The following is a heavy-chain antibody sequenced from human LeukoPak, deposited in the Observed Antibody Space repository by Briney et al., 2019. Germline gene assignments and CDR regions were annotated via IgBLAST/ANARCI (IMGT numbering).Heavy chain of an antibody. CDR3: AKGPLYSGDYFDY. CDR1: GFTFSSYG. V-gene: IGHV3-30*02. Sequence: PGGSLRLSCAASGFTFSSYGMHWVRQAPGKGLEWVAFIRYDGSNKYYADSVKGRFTISRDNSKNTLYLQMNSLRAEDTAIYYCAKGPLYSGDYFDYWRQGTLVTVSS. CDR2: IRYDGSNK. J-gene: IGHJ4*02. D-gene: IGHD4-17*01.